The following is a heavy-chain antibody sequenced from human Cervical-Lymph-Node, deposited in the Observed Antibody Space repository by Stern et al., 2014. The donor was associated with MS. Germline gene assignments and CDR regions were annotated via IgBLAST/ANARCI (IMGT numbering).Heavy chain of an antibody. J-gene: IGHJ4*01. D-gene: IGHD3-3*01. V-gene: IGHV1-2*02. CDR2: INPNSGGT. CDR1: GYIFTDYY. Sequence: VQLVESGAEARAPGASMKVSCKASGYIFTDYYLHWVRQAPGQGLEWLGWINPNSGGTNYAQNFQGRVTMTRDTSISTAYMELRWLGSADTAVYYCARGSGTAYDLRGDYGGQGTL. CDR3: ARGSGTAYDLRGDY.